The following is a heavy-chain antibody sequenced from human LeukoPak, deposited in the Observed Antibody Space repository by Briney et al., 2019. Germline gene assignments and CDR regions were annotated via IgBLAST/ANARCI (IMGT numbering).Heavy chain of an antibody. Sequence: GGSLRLSCAASGFTFSSYGMSWVRQAPGKGLEWVSAISGSGGSTYYADSVKGRLTISRDNSKNTLYLQMNSLRAEDTAVYYCAKAMSSSWYRLSIRTHDAFDIWGQGTMVTVSS. CDR3: AKAMSSSWYRLSIRTHDAFDI. D-gene: IGHD6-13*01. CDR1: GFTFSSYG. J-gene: IGHJ3*02. CDR2: ISGSGGST. V-gene: IGHV3-23*01.